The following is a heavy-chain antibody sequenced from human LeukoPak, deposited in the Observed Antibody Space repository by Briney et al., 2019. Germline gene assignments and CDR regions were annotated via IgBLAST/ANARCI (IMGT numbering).Heavy chain of an antibody. CDR3: ARHLYGRMDV. J-gene: IGHJ6*02. CDR1: GGSISSYY. CDR2: IYYSGST. D-gene: IGHD4-17*01. V-gene: IGHV4-59*08. Sequence: SETLSLTCTVSGGSISSYYWSWIRQPRGKGLEWIGYIYYSGSTNYNPSLKSRVTISVDTSKNQFSLKLSSVTAADTAVYYCARHLYGRMDVWGQGTTGTVSS.